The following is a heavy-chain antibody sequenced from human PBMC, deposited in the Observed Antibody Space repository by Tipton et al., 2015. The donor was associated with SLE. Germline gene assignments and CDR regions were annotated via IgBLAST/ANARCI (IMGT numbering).Heavy chain of an antibody. J-gene: IGHJ5*02. Sequence: TLSLTCTVSGGSVSSSSKDWAWIRQPPGKGLEWIGSSYYTGTTTYYNSFLKSRVTMSVDTSKNQFSLRLTSVIAADTAVYYCARLHGYSYGLNWFDPWGQGTLISVSS. CDR3: ARLHGYSYGLNWFDP. D-gene: IGHD5-18*01. CDR1: GGSVSSSSKD. CDR2: SYYTGTTT. V-gene: IGHV4-39*07.